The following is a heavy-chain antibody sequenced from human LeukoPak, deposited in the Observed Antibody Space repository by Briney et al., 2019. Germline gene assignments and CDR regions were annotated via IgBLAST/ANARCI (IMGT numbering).Heavy chain of an antibody. CDR2: INHSGRS. J-gene: IGHJ3*02. CDR1: GGSFSGYH. Sequence: PSETLSLTCAVYGGSFSGYHWSWIRQPPGKGLEWIGDINHSGRSNYNSSLKSRVTISLDKSKNQFSLKLNSVTAADTAVYYCARRPDGFDIWGQGTMVTVSS. V-gene: IGHV4-34*01. CDR3: ARRPDGFDI.